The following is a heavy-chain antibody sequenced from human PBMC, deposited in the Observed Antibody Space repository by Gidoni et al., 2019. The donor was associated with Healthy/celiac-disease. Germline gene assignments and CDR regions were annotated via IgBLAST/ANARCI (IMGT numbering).Heavy chain of an antibody. D-gene: IGHD6-13*01. CDR1: GFTFSSYS. CDR3: ARETEQQLAYDY. J-gene: IGHJ4*02. CDR2: ISSSSSYI. V-gene: IGHV3-21*01. Sequence: EVQLVESGGGLVKPGGSLRLSCAASGFTFSSYSMNWVRQAPGKGLECVSSISSSSSYIYYADSVKGRFTISRDNAKNSLYLQMNSLRAEDTAVYYCARETEQQLAYDYWGQGTLVTVSS.